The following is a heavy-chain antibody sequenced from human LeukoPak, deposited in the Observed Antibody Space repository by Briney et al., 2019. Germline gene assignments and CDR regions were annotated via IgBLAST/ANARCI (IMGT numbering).Heavy chain of an antibody. CDR1: RFTFDDYA. D-gene: IGHD7-27*01. CDR3: AKDISGASRAFDY. CDR2: ISWNSGSI. Sequence: GRSLRLSCAASRFTFDDYAMHWVRHAPGKGLEWVSGISWNSGSIGYADSVKGRFTISRDNAKNSLYLQMNSLRTEDTAVYYCAKDISGASRAFDYWGQGTLVTVSS. V-gene: IGHV3-9*01. J-gene: IGHJ4*02.